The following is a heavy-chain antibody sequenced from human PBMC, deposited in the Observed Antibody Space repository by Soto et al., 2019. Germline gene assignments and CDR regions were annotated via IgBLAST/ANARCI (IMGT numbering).Heavy chain of an antibody. J-gene: IGHJ5*02. CDR2: LYHSGTT. V-gene: IGHV4-59*01. Sequence: QVQLQESGPGLVKPSETLSLTCTVSGGSISNYYWSWIRQPPGKGLEWIGYLYHSGTTNYNPSLNNRVTISLDTSKNQSSLKLSSVTAADTAVYYCARYSGSYPYNWFDPWGQGTLVTVSS. D-gene: IGHD1-26*01. CDR3: ARYSGSYPYNWFDP. CDR1: GGSISNYY.